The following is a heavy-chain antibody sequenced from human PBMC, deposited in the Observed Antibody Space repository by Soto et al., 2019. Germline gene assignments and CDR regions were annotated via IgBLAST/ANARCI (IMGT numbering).Heavy chain of an antibody. Sequence: PSETLSLTCTVSGGSISSGDYYWSWIRQPPGKGLEWIGYIYYSGSTYYNPSLKSRVTISVDTSKNQFSLKLSSVTAADTAVYYCARADIGYYDFWSGPPGFYFDYWGQGTLVTVSS. CDR2: IYYSGST. D-gene: IGHD3-3*01. J-gene: IGHJ4*02. CDR3: ARADIGYYDFWSGPPGFYFDY. CDR1: GGSISSGDYY. V-gene: IGHV4-30-4*01.